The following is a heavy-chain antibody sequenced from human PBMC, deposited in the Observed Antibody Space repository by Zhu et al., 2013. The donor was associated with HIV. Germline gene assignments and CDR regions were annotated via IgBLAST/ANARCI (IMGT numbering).Heavy chain of an antibody. CDR3: AREIGEDVGATGGYFDY. J-gene: IGHJ4*02. CDR2: ISAYNGNT. Sequence: QVQLVQSGAEVKKPGASVKVSCKTSGYIFTNYGIIWVRQAPGQGLEWMGRISAYNGNTNYAQKLQGRVTMTTDTSTSTAYMELRSLRSDDTAVYYCAREIGEDVGATGGYFDYWGQGTLVTVSS. CDR1: GYIFTNYG. D-gene: IGHD1-26*01. V-gene: IGHV1-18*01.